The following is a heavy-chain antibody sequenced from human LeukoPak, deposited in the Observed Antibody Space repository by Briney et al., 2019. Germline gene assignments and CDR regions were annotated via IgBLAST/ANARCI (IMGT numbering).Heavy chain of an antibody. J-gene: IGHJ4*02. CDR2: ISYDGSNK. CDR3: AREGVDIVVVPAAVTGFDY. V-gene: IGHV3-30-3*01. Sequence: GGSLRLSCAASGFTFSSYAMHWVRQAPGKGLEWVAVISYDGSNKYYADSVKGRFTVSRDNSKNTLYLQMNSLRAEDTAVYYCAREGVDIVVVPAAVTGFDYWGQGTLVTVSS. CDR1: GFTFSSYA. D-gene: IGHD2-2*01.